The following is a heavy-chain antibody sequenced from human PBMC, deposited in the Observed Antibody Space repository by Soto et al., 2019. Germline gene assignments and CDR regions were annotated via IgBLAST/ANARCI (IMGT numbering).Heavy chain of an antibody. CDR1: GYNFISYW. J-gene: IGHJ4*02. D-gene: IGHD3-10*01. CDR3: ARQAYFGSGTYYSDY. Sequence: GESLKISCKASGYNFISYWIAWVRQMPGKGLEWMGIIYPGDSDATYSPSFEGQVTFSVDKSITTAYLQWISLKASDTAMYYCARQAYFGSGTYYSDYWGQGTQVTVPQ. V-gene: IGHV5-51*01. CDR2: IYPGDSDA.